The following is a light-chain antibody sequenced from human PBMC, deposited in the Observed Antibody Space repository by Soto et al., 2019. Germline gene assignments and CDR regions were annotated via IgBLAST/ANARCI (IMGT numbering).Light chain of an antibody. CDR2: GAS. V-gene: IGKV3-20*01. CDR3: QQYGNSPQT. Sequence: NVLTLSPGTLSLSPGERVNLSCRACQSVNSSYLAWYQHKPGQAPRLLIYGASTRATGIPDRFSGSGSGTDFTLTIARLEPGDFAVYYCQQYGNSPQTFGQGTKVDI. CDR1: QSVNSSY. J-gene: IGKJ1*01.